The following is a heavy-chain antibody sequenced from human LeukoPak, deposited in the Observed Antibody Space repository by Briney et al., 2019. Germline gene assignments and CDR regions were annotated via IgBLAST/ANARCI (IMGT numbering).Heavy chain of an antibody. CDR3: ARVDWYSSSWYQDAFDI. CDR2: IKQDGSEK. J-gene: IGHJ3*02. V-gene: IGHV3-7*01. D-gene: IGHD6-13*01. Sequence: GGSLRLSCAASAFSFGNYAMTWVRQAPGKGLEWVANIKQDGSEKYYVDSVKGRYTISRDNAKNSLYLQMNSLRAEDTAVYYCARVDWYSSSWYQDAFDIWGQGTMVTVSS. CDR1: AFSFGNYA.